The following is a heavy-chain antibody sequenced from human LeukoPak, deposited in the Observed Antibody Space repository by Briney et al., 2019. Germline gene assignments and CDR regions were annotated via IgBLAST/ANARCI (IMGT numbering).Heavy chain of an antibody. CDR1: GYNFTTYG. Sequence: ASVKVSCKASGYNFTTYGIGWVRQAPGQGLEWMGWISADKGNINYAQKLQDRVILTTDTSTSTAYMDLRNLRSDDTAVYYCARGGTVLRPNSPYDYWGQGTLVTVSS. J-gene: IGHJ4*02. CDR2: ISADKGNI. D-gene: IGHD4-17*01. CDR3: ARGGTVLRPNSPYDY. V-gene: IGHV1-18*01.